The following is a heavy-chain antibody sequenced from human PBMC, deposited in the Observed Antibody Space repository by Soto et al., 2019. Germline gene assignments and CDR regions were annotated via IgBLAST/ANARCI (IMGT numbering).Heavy chain of an antibody. V-gene: IGHV4-39*01. J-gene: IGHJ3*02. CDR3: ARHVGAGPLGYCSGGSCFNAFDI. D-gene: IGHD2-15*01. Sequence: SETLSLTCTVSGGSISSGDYYWSWIRQPPGKGLEWIGCIYYSGSTYYNPSLKSRVTISVDTSKNQFSLKLSSVTAADTAVYYCARHVGAGPLGYCSGGSCFNAFDIWGQGTMVTVSS. CDR2: IYYSGST. CDR1: GGSISSGDYY.